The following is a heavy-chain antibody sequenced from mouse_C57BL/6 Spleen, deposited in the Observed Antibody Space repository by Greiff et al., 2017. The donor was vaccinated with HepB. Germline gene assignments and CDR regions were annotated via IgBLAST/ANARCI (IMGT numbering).Heavy chain of an antibody. CDR2: ISSGGDYI. D-gene: IGHD2-3*01. Sequence: DVQLVESGEGLVKPGGSLKLSCAASGFTFSSYAMSWIRQTPEKRLEWVAYISSGGDYIYYGDTVKGRFTISRDNARNTLYLQMSSRKSEDTAMYYCTRDGLGRYAMDYWGQGTSVTVSS. CDR3: TRDGLGRYAMDY. J-gene: IGHJ4*01. V-gene: IGHV5-9-1*02. CDR1: GFTFSSYA.